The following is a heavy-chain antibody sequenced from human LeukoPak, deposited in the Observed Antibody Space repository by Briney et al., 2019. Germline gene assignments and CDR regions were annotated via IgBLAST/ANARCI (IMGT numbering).Heavy chain of an antibody. V-gene: IGHV3-30*02. CDR3: AKDQARRQLGYYYYMDV. Sequence: GGSLRLSCAASGFTFSSYGMHWVRQAPGKGLEWVAFIRYDGSSKYYADSVKGRFTISRDSSKNTLYLQMNSLRAEDTAVYYCAKDQARRQLGYYYYMDVWGKGTTVTVSS. CDR2: IRYDGSSK. J-gene: IGHJ6*03. CDR1: GFTFSSYG. D-gene: IGHD6-13*01.